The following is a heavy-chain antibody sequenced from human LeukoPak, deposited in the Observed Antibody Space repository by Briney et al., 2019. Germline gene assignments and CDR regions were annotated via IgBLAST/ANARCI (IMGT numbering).Heavy chain of an antibody. D-gene: IGHD5-24*01. CDR2: ISPGADIT. V-gene: IGHV3-23*01. CDR3: AKDCGWLHFCS. CDR1: GFTFSNYG. Sequence: GGTLRLSCAASGFTFSNYGMNWVRQAPGKGLEWVSGISPGADITYYAESVKGRFTISRDNSKNTLYLQINTLRAEDTAIYYCAKDCGWLHFCSWGQGTLVTVSS. J-gene: IGHJ5*02.